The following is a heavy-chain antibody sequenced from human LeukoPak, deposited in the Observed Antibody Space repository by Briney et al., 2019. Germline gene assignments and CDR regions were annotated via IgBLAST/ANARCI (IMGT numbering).Heavy chain of an antibody. D-gene: IGHD2-2*02. CDR3: ARSSSYCSSPGCYIGWFDT. Sequence: SETLSLTCTVSGGSISGYYWNWIRQPPGKRLEWIGFIYYSGGTNYNPSLKTRVTISVNTSMTQFSLKLSSVIDADTAVYYCARSSSYCSSPGCYIGWFDTWGQGNLVTVSS. CDR1: GGSISGYY. J-gene: IGHJ5*02. V-gene: IGHV4-59*01. CDR2: IYYSGGT.